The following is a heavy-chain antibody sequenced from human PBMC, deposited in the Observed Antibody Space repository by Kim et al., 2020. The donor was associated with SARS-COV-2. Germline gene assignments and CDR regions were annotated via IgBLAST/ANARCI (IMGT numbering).Heavy chain of an antibody. J-gene: IGHJ4*02. Sequence: VKGRFTISRDNAKNSLYLQMNSLRAEDTAVYYCARTNCSGGSCYSPVIDYWDQGTLVTVSS. V-gene: IGHV3-11*03. D-gene: IGHD2-15*01. CDR3: ARTNCSGGSCYSPVIDY.